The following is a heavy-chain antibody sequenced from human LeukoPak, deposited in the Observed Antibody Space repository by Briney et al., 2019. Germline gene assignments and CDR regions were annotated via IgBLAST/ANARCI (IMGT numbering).Heavy chain of an antibody. Sequence: GGSLRLSCAASGLIVSNNDMSWVRQAPGKGLEWVSIIKNDGNVRYADSVRGRFTISRDNSKNTVYLQMDSLRAEDTAVYYCTRPGLAVAGTRWFDPWGQGTLVTVSS. CDR1: GLIVSNND. J-gene: IGHJ5*02. D-gene: IGHD6-19*01. CDR2: IKNDGNV. V-gene: IGHV3-53*01. CDR3: TRPGLAVAGTRWFDP.